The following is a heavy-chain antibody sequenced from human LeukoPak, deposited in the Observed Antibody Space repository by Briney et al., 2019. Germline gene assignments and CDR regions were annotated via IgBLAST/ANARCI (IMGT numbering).Heavy chain of an antibody. D-gene: IGHD3-10*01. V-gene: IGHV3-74*01. Sequence: GGSLRLSCVASGFTFSTAWMHWARQTPGKGLVWVSHINGDGRRINYADDVKGRFTISRDNAKNTLYLQMNSLRVEDTVVYYCVRDLPRTSGPWGQGTLVTVSS. CDR3: VRDLPRTSGP. CDR2: INGDGRRI. J-gene: IGHJ5*02. CDR1: GFTFSTAW.